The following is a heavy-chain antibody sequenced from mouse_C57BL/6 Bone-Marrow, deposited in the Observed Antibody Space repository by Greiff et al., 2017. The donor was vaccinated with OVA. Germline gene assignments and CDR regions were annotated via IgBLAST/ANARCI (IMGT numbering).Heavy chain of an antibody. CDR3: ARGDYDDDVGNV. CDR1: GYAFTNYL. Sequence: QVQLQQSGAELVRPGTSVKVSCKASGYAFTNYLIEWVKQRPGQGLEWIGVINPGSGGTNYNEKFKGKATLTADKSSSTAYMQLSSLTSEDSAVYFCARGDYDDDVGNVWGTGTTVTVSS. V-gene: IGHV1-54*01. J-gene: IGHJ1*03. CDR2: INPGSGGT. D-gene: IGHD2-4*01.